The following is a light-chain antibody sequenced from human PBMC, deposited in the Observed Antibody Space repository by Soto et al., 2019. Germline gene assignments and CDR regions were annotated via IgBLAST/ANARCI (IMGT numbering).Light chain of an antibody. CDR3: QQYGSSPGT. J-gene: IGKJ2*02. CDR1: QSVDSN. V-gene: IGKV3-20*01. Sequence: EILMTQSPATLSVSPGERATLSCRASQSVDSNLAWYQQKPGQAPRLLIYGASTRATGIPDRFSGSGSGTDFTLTISRLEPEDFAVYYCQQYGSSPGTFGQGTKVDIK. CDR2: GAS.